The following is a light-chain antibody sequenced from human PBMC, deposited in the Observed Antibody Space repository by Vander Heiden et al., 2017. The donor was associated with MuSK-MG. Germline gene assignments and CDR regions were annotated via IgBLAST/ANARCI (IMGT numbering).Light chain of an antibody. CDR3: QQDDSTPLT. CDR1: QAIFNS. V-gene: IGKV1-NL1*01. Sequence: DIQMTQSPSSLSASVGDRVTITCRASQAIFNSLAWYQQKPGMAPRLLLYTTSRLQSGVPSRFSGSGSGTHYTLTISSLQPEDFATYSCQQDDSTPLTFGGGTKVEIK. CDR2: TTS. J-gene: IGKJ4*01.